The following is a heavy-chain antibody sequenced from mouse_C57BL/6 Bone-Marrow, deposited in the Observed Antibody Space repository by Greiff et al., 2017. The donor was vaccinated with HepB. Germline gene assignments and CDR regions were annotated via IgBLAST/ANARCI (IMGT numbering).Heavy chain of an antibody. CDR1: GFTFSDYG. Sequence: EVNVVESGGGLVKPGGSLKLSCAASGFTFSDYGMHWVRQAPEKGLEWVAYISSGSSTIYYADTVKGRFTISRDNAKNTLFLQMTSLRFEDTAMYYCANYYSNYDGFAYWGQGTLVTVSA. J-gene: IGHJ3*01. CDR2: ISSGSSTI. V-gene: IGHV5-17*01. D-gene: IGHD2-5*01. CDR3: ANYYSNYDGFAY.